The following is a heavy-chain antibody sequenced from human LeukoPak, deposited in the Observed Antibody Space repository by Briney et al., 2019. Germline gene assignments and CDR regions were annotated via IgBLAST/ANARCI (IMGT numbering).Heavy chain of an antibody. CDR1: GGSISSYY. J-gene: IGHJ3*02. CDR3: ARHIYYGSGSYYKSAFDI. Sequence: PSETLSLTCTVSGGSISSYYWSWIRQPAGKGLEWIGYIYYSGSTNYNPSLKSRVTISVDTSKNQFSLKLSSVTAADTAVYYCARHIYYGSGSYYKSAFDIWGQGTMVTVSS. CDR2: IYYSGST. V-gene: IGHV4-59*08. D-gene: IGHD3-10*01.